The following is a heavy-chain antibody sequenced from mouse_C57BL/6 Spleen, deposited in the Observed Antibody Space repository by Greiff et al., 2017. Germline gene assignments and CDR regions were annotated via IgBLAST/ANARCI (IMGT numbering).Heavy chain of an antibody. J-gene: IGHJ2*01. CDR1: GYSITSGYY. V-gene: IGHV3-6*01. Sequence: EVKLQESGPGLVKPSQSLSLTCSVTGYSITSGYYWNWIRQFPGNKLEWMGYISYDGSNNYNPPLKNRISITRDTSKNQFFLKLNSVTTEDTATYYCARGDLYFDYWGQGTTLTVSS. D-gene: IGHD3-3*01. CDR3: ARGDLYFDY. CDR2: ISYDGSN.